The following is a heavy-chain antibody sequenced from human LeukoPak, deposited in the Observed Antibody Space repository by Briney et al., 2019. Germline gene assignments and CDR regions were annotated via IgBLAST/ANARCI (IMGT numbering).Heavy chain of an antibody. Sequence: SETLSLTCAVYGGSFSGYYWSWIRQPPGKGLEWIGEINHSGSTNYNPSLKSRVTISVDTSKNQFSLKLSSVTAADTAMYYCVSGMTTVSYAWFDPWGQGTLVTVSS. CDR2: INHSGST. CDR1: GGSFSGYY. D-gene: IGHD4-17*01. V-gene: IGHV4-34*01. J-gene: IGHJ5*02. CDR3: VSGMTTVSYAWFDP.